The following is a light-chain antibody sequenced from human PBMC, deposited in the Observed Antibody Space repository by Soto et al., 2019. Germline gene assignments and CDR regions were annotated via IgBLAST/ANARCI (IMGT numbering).Light chain of an antibody. CDR3: QQYNSYS. CDR1: QSISDW. V-gene: IGKV1-5*01. CDR2: HAS. Sequence: DIQMTQSPSTLPAYVGDRVTINWSASQSISDWLAWYQQKTGTAPKVLINHASSLQSGVPSRFSGSGSGTEFTLTISSLQPNDFATYYCQQYNSYSFGQVTKVAIK. J-gene: IGKJ1*01.